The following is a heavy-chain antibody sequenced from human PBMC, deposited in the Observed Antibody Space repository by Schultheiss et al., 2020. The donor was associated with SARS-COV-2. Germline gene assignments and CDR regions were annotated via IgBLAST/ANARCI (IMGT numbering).Heavy chain of an antibody. CDR2: ISWDDSST. Sequence: GESLKISCAASGFTFDDYAMHWVRQAPGKGLEWVSLISWDDSSTYYADSVKGRFTISRDNSKNTLYLQMSSLRAEDTAVYYCVKDGSGWGQGTTVTVSS. V-gene: IGHV3-43D*04. D-gene: IGHD6-19*01. CDR1: GFTFDDYA. J-gene: IGHJ6*02. CDR3: VKDGSG.